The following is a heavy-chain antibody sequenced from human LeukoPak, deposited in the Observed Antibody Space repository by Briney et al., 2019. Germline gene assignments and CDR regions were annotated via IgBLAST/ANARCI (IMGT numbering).Heavy chain of an antibody. CDR2: TYYGGDT. CDR3: ARRRAMVTGTARNRYFDY. V-gene: IGHV4-39*01. CDR1: GGSISSSSYY. J-gene: IGHJ4*02. D-gene: IGHD5-18*01. Sequence: SETLSLTCTVSGGSISSSSYYWGWIRQPPGKGLEWLGNTYYGGDTYYNPSLKSRVTISVDTSKNQFSLKLSSVTAADTAVYYCARRRAMVTGTARNRYFDYWGQGTLVTVSS.